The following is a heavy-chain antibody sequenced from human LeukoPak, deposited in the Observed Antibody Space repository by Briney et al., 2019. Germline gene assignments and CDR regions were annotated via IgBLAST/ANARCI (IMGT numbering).Heavy chain of an antibody. V-gene: IGHV3-30*18. CDR1: GFTFSSYG. CDR3: AKSHSRGYSGYDNNWFDP. CDR2: ISYDGNNK. J-gene: IGHJ5*02. Sequence: PGRSLRLSCAASGFTFSSYGMHWVRQAPGKGLEWVAVISYDGNNKYYADSVKGRFTISRDNSKYTLYLQMNSLRAEDTAVYYCAKSHSRGYSGYDNNWFDPWGQGTLVTVSS. D-gene: IGHD5-12*01.